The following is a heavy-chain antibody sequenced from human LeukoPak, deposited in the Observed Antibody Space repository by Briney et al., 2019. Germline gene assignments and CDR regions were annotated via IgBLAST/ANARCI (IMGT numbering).Heavy chain of an antibody. CDR1: GFTMSNSA. Sequence: GGSLRLSCAASGFTMSNSAMSWVRQAPGKGLEWVSSISSSSSYIYYADSLKGRFTISRDNAKNSLYLQMNSLRAEDTAVYYCARVEESASFDPWGQGTLVTVSS. CDR2: ISSSSSYI. V-gene: IGHV3-21*01. CDR3: ARVEESASFDP. D-gene: IGHD3-3*01. J-gene: IGHJ5*02.